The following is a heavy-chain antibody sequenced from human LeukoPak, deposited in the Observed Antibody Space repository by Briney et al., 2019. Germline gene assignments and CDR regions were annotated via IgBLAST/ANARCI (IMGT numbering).Heavy chain of an antibody. J-gene: IGHJ4*02. Sequence: ASVKVSCKASGYTFTGYYMHWVRRAPGQGLEWMGWINPNSGGTNYAQKFQGRVTMTRDTSISTAYMELSRLRSDDTAVYYCAREAVAGTLFDYWGQGTLVTVSS. D-gene: IGHD6-19*01. CDR2: INPNSGGT. V-gene: IGHV1-2*02. CDR3: AREAVAGTLFDY. CDR1: GYTFTGYY.